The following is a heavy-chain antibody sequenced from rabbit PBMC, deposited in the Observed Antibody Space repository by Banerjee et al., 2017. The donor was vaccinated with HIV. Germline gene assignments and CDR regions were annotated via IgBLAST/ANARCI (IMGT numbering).Heavy chain of an antibody. CDR1: GSDISGYS. CDR2: IYYDGST. Sequence: QEQLVESGGGLVQPEGSLTLTCTASGSDISGYSMAWVRQAPGKGLEYIGYIYYDGSTYYASWVNGRFTISKTSSTTVTLQMTSLTAADTATYFCARDLAGVIGWNFSLWGPGTLVTVS. J-gene: IGHJ4*01. D-gene: IGHD4-1*01. CDR3: ARDLAGVIGWNFSL. V-gene: IGHV1S45*01.